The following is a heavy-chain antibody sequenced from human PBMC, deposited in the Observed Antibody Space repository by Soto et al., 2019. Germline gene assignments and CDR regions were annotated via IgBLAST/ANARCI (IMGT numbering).Heavy chain of an antibody. V-gene: IGHV1-18*01. CDR2: ISAYNGNT. D-gene: IGHD2-21*02. J-gene: IGHJ3*02. CDR1: GYTFTSYG. CDR3: ARRRAYCGGDCYWDDDAFDI. Sequence: ASVKVSCKASGYTFTSYGISWVRQAPGQGLEWMGWISAYNGNTNYAQKLQGRVTMTTDTSTSTAYMELRSLRSDDTAVYYCARRRAYCGGDCYWDDDAFDIWSQGTMVTVSS.